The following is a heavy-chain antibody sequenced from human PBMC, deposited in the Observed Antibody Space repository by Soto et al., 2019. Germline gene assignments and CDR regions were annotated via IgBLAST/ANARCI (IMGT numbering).Heavy chain of an antibody. D-gene: IGHD3-3*01. CDR1: GGSISSGDYY. CDR2: IYYSGSA. CDR3: ARAWWEVYDFWSGYQTHLGDNWFDP. J-gene: IGHJ5*02. V-gene: IGHV4-30-4*01. Sequence: QVQLQESGPGLVKPSQTLSLTCTVSGGSISSGDYYWSWIRQPPGKGLEWIGYIYYSGSAYYNPSLKSRVTISVDTSKNQFSLELSSVTAADTAVYYCARAWWEVYDFWSGYQTHLGDNWFDPWGQGTLVTVSS.